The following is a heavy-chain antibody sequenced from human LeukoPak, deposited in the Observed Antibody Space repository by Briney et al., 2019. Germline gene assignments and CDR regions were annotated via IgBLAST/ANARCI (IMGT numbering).Heavy chain of an antibody. D-gene: IGHD6-19*01. J-gene: IGHJ4*02. CDR3: VGAVAADY. Sequence: GGSLRLSCAASGITFSSYAMSWVRQAPGKGLEWVSGISGSGAGTDYADSVKGRLTISRDNSKNTLYLQMNSLRAEDTAVYYCVGAVAADYCGQGTLVTVSS. CDR1: GITFSSYA. CDR2: ISGSGAGT. V-gene: IGHV3-23*01.